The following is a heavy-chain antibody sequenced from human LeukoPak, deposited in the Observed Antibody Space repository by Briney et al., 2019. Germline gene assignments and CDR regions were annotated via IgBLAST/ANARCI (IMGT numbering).Heavy chain of an antibody. CDR3: AKSSGTYSLWYFDL. J-gene: IGHJ2*01. Sequence: SGGSLRLSCAASGFTFSGYGMSWVRQAPGKGLEWVSAISGSGGSTYYADSVKGRFTISRDNSKNTLYLQMNSLRAEDTAVYYCAKSSGTYSLWYFDLWGRGTLVTVSS. D-gene: IGHD1-26*01. V-gene: IGHV3-23*01. CDR2: ISGSGGST. CDR1: GFTFSGYG.